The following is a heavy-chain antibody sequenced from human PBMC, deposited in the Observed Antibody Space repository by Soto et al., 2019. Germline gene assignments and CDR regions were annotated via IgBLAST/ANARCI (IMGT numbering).Heavy chain of an antibody. CDR2: ISWDGDFL. CDR3: AKEGNGGSSLDS. D-gene: IGHD2-15*01. Sequence: GGSLRLSCEASGFKFDDYTMHWVRQAPGKGLEWISRISWDGDFLDYADSIKGRFTVSRDNSNNSLYLHMHRLKTEDTAFYYCAKEGNGGSSLDSWGQGTLVTVSS. V-gene: IGHV3-43*01. CDR1: GFKFDDYT. J-gene: IGHJ5*01.